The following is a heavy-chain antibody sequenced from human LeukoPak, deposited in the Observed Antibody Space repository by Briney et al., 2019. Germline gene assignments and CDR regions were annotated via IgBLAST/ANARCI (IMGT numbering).Heavy chain of an antibody. J-gene: IGHJ2*01. CDR2: INHSGST. CDR3: ARGGGAAKPPRYWYFDL. V-gene: IGHV4-34*01. Sequence: SETLSLTCAVYGGSFSGYYWSWIHQPPGKGLEWIGEINHSGSTNYNPSLKSRVTISVDTSKNQFSLKLSSVTAADTAVYYCARGGGAAKPPRYWYFDLWGRGTLVTVSS. D-gene: IGHD1-14*01. CDR1: GGSFSGYY.